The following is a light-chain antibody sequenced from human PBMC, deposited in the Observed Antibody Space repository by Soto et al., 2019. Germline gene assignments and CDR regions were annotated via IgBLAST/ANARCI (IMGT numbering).Light chain of an antibody. CDR3: QSFDTNLNAVL. J-gene: IGLJ2*01. CDR1: GSNIGAGYE. V-gene: IGLV1-40*01. Sequence: QSVMTQPPSVSGAPGQSVTISCIGSGSNIGAGYEVHWYQQLPGGAPKLLIFDTINRPSGVPGRFSGSKSGASASLAITGLLPEDEADFFCQSFDTNLNAVLFGGGTQLTVL. CDR2: DTI.